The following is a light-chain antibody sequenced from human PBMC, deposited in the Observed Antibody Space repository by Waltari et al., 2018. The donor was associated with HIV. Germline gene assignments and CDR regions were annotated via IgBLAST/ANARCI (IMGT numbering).Light chain of an antibody. Sequence: EIVMTQSPATLSVSPGERATLSCRDRQSRSTNLRWYQQKPGQAPRLLIYGASTRATGTPARFSGSGSGTEFTLTISSLQSEDFAVYYCQQYNNWPPITFGQGTRLEMK. CDR1: QSRSTN. V-gene: IGKV3-15*01. CDR2: GAS. J-gene: IGKJ5*01. CDR3: QQYNNWPPIT.